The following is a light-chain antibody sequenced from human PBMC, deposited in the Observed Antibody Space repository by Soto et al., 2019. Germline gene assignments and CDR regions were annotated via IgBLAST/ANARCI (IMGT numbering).Light chain of an antibody. CDR3: QQCHATPLT. Sequence: DIQMTPSPSSLSASVVYIVNITCRASQAIGNYLNWYQQTPGKAPNLLISGATTLQSGVPSRFSGSGYETNFTLIISVLQPEDFAIYYCQQCHATPLTFGQGTRLEIK. CDR1: QAIGNY. V-gene: IGKV1-39*01. CDR2: GAT. J-gene: IGKJ5*01.